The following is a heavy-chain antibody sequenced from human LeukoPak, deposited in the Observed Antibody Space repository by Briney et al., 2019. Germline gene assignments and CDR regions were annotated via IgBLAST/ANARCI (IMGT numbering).Heavy chain of an antibody. CDR2: INHSGST. Sequence: SETLSLTCAVHGGSFSGYYWSWIRQPPGKGLEWIGEINHSGSTNYNPSLKSRVTISVDTSKNQFSLKLSSVTAADTAVYYCAIKYSRGPNAFDIWGQGTMVTVSS. CDR1: GGSFSGYY. V-gene: IGHV4-34*01. J-gene: IGHJ3*02. CDR3: AIKYSRGPNAFDI. D-gene: IGHD6-6*01.